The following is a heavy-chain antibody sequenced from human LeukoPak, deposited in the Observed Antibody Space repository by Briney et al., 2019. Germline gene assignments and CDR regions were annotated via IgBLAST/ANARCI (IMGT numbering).Heavy chain of an antibody. J-gene: IGHJ5*02. Sequence: GGFLRLSCAASGFTFSSYGMHWVRQAPGKGLEWVAVIWYDGSNKYYADSVKGRFTISRDNSKNTLYLQMNSLRAEDTAVYYCARARRRYCSSTSCYGWFDPWGQGTLVTVSS. CDR3: ARARRRYCSSTSCYGWFDP. CDR2: IWYDGSNK. V-gene: IGHV3-33*01. CDR1: GFTFSSYG. D-gene: IGHD2-2*01.